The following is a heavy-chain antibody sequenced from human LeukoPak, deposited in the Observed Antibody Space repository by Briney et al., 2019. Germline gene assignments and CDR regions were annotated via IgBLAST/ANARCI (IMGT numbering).Heavy chain of an antibody. D-gene: IGHD6-19*01. CDR2: ISASGGDT. V-gene: IGHV3-23*01. Sequence: GGSLRLSCAASGFTFSSYGLSWVRQAPGEGLEWVSAISASGGDTFYADSVKGRFTISRDNSKNTLYLQMSSLRAEDTAVYYCVKYSSGWYYYFDYWGQGTLVTVSS. CDR3: VKYSSGWYYYFDY. CDR1: GFTFSSYG. J-gene: IGHJ4*02.